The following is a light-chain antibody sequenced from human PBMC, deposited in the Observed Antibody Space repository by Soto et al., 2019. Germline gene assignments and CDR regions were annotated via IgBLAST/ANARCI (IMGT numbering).Light chain of an antibody. Sequence: EIVLTQSPGTLSLSPGERATLSCRASQSVSSSYLAWYQQKAGQAPRLLIYGESSRATGIPDRFSGSGSGTDFTLTISRLEPEDFAVYYCQKYGSSPLTCGGGTKVDIK. J-gene: IGKJ4*01. CDR1: QSVSSSY. V-gene: IGKV3-20*01. CDR2: GES. CDR3: QKYGSSPLT.